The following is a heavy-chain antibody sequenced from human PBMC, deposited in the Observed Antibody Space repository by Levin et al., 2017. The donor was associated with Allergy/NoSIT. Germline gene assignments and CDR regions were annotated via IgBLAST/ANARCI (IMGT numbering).Heavy chain of an antibody. J-gene: IGHJ5*02. D-gene: IGHD3-16*02. CDR1: GYTFTGYY. V-gene: IGHV1-2*02. CDR2: INPNSGGT. Sequence: GESLKISCKASGYTFTGYYMHWVRQAPGQGLEWMGWINPNSGGTNYAQKFQGRVTMTRDTSISTAYMELSRLRSDDTAVYYCARDPGEYDYVWGSYRYNWFDPWGQGTLVTVSS. CDR3: ARDPGEYDYVWGSYRYNWFDP.